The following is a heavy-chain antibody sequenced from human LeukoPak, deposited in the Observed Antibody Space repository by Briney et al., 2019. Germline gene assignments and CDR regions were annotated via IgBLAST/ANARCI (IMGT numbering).Heavy chain of an antibody. V-gene: IGHV1-69*04. D-gene: IGHD3-10*01. J-gene: IGHJ6*02. CDR1: GGSFSNYA. CDR3: AKVLWFGEAYYHYGMDV. CDR2: IIPILEIT. Sequence: ASVKVSCKASGGSFSNYAVNWVRQAPGQGLEWMGRIIPILEITNYAHKFQGRVTITADTSTNTAYLDLSNLRSDDTAVYYCAKVLWFGEAYYHYGMDVWGRGTTVTVSS.